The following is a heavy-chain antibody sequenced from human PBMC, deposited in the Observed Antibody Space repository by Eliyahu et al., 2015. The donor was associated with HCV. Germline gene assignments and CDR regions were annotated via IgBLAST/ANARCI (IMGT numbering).Heavy chain of an antibody. D-gene: IGHD2-2*01. Sequence: QVQLVQSGAEVKKPGASVKVSCKASGYXFTGYYMHWVRQAPGQGLEWMGRINPNSGGTNYAQKFQGRVTMTRDTSISTAYMELSRLRSDDTAVYYCARDGLRLPAATGMDVWGQGTTVTVSS. CDR2: INPNSGGT. CDR3: ARDGLRLPAATGMDV. V-gene: IGHV1-2*06. CDR1: GYXFTGYY. J-gene: IGHJ6*02.